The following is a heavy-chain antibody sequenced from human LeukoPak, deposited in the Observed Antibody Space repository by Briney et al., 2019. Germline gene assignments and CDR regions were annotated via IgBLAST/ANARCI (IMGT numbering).Heavy chain of an antibody. J-gene: IGHJ2*01. Sequence: SETLSLTCTVSGYSVSSGYYWGWIRQPPGKGLEWIASIYHSGDTYYNPSLRSRITISLDTSKNQLSLKLSSVTAADTAVYYCARRAWDGYNHPLYWYFDLWGRGTLVTVSS. V-gene: IGHV4-38-2*02. D-gene: IGHD5-24*01. CDR3: ARRAWDGYNHPLYWYFDL. CDR2: IYHSGDT. CDR1: GYSVSSGYY.